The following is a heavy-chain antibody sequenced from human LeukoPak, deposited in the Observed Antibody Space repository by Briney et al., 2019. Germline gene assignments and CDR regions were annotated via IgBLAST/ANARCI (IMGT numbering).Heavy chain of an antibody. J-gene: IGHJ3*02. V-gene: IGHV4-34*01. CDR2: INHSGST. CDR3: ARRLPYYDILTGYYRGAFDI. D-gene: IGHD3-9*01. CDR1: GGSFSGYY. Sequence: SETLSLTCAVYGGSFSGYYWSWIRQPPGKGLEWIGEINHSGSTNYNPSLKSRVTISVDTSKNQFSLKLSSVTAADTAVYYCARRLPYYDILTGYYRGAFDIWGQGTMVTVSS.